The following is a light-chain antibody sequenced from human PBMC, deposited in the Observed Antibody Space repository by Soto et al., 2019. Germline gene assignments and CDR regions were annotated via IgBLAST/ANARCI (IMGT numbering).Light chain of an antibody. CDR2: DAS. Sequence: DIQMTQSPSTLSASVGDRVTITCRASQSMSGWLAWYQQKPGKATKLLIYDASNLESGVPSRFGGSGSGTDFTLTIRSLQPDEFATYYCQQYNSFYSFGQGTKLEIK. V-gene: IGKV1-5*01. CDR3: QQYNSFYS. CDR1: QSMSGW. J-gene: IGKJ2*03.